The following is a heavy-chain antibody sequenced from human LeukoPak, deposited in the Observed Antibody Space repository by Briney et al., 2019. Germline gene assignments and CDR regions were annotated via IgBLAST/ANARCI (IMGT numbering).Heavy chain of an antibody. CDR1: GGSITASY. J-gene: IGHJ4*02. Sequence: SETLSLTYTVSGGSITASYWTWVRQPPGKGLEYIGYISNSGRTNYNPSLKSRVTISVDTAKNHLSVNLTSVTDADTAVYYCARDKHLGFSSGTKYYPYYFDSWGQGIQVTVSS. D-gene: IGHD2-2*03. V-gene: IGHV4-59*01. CDR2: ISNSGRT. CDR3: ARDKHLGFSSGTKYYPYYFDS.